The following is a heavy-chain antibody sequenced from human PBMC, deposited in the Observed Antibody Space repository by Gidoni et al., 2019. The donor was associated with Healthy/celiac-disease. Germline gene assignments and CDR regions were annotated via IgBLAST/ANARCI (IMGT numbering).Heavy chain of an antibody. CDR2: INHSGST. Sequence: QVQLQQWGAGLLKPSETLSLTCAVYGGSFSGYYWRWIRQPPGKGLEWIGEINHSGSTNYNPSLKSRVTISVDTSKNQFSLKLSSVTAADTAVYYCARGGRLLGYCSGGSCKHAGRYFDYWGQGTLVTVSS. CDR3: ARGGRLLGYCSGGSCKHAGRYFDY. J-gene: IGHJ4*02. D-gene: IGHD2-15*01. CDR1: GGSFSGYY. V-gene: IGHV4-34*01.